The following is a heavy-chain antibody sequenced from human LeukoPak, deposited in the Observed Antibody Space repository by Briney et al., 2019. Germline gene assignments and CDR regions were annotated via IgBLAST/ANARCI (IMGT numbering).Heavy chain of an antibody. V-gene: IGHV5-51*01. J-gene: IGHJ4*02. Sequence: GESLKISCKASGYSFKHYWIAWVRQMPEKGLEFMGVIWPGDSQTRYSPSFQGQVTISADKSISTAYLQWNSLEASDSAIYYCARRGDSDFRIDWGQGTLVTVSS. CDR1: GYSFKHYW. D-gene: IGHD2-21*02. CDR2: IWPGDSQT. CDR3: ARRGDSDFRID.